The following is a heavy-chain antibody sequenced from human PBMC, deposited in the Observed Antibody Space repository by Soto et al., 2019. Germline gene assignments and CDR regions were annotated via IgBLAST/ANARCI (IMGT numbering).Heavy chain of an antibody. CDR2: IIPIFGTA. D-gene: IGHD2-2*01. V-gene: IGHV1-69*13. CDR1: GGTFSSYA. J-gene: IGHJ6*02. Sequence: SVKVSCKASGGTFSSYAISWVRQAPGQGLEWMGGIIPIFGTANYAQKFQGRVTITADESTSTAYMELSSLRSEDTAVYYCARGYCSSTSCYRNYYYGMDVWGQGTTVTV. CDR3: ARGYCSSTSCYRNYYYGMDV.